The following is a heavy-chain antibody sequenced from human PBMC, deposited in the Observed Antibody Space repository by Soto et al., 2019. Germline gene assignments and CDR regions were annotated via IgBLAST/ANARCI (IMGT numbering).Heavy chain of an antibody. J-gene: IGHJ6*02. CDR1: GYSFTSYW. V-gene: IGHV5-51*01. CDR3: ARPLADSSSPDSLYYYYYGMDV. Sequence: GESLKISCKGSGYSFTSYWIGWVRQMPGKGLEWMGIIYPGDSDTRYSPSFQGQVTISADKSISTAYLQWSSLKASDTAMYYCARPLADSSSPDSLYYYYYGMDVWGQGTTVTVSS. CDR2: IYPGDSDT. D-gene: IGHD6-6*01.